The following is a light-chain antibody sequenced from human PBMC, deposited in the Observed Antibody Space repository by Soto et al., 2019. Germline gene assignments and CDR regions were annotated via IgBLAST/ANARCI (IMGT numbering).Light chain of an antibody. V-gene: IGKV3-15*01. Sequence: EIVMTQSPATLSVSPGERATLSCRASQSISDNLAWYQQKPGQAPRLLIYGASTGATSIPARFSGSGSGTEFTLTISSLQSEDFATYYCQQYYSYPPFTFGPGTKVDIK. CDR3: QQYYSYPPFT. J-gene: IGKJ3*01. CDR1: QSISDN. CDR2: GAS.